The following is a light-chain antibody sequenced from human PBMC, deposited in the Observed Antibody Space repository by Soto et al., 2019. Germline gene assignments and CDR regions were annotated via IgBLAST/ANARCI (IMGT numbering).Light chain of an antibody. CDR3: QQSYSTPRT. Sequence: IQMTKSPSSLSTSVGDRVTIPCRASQSISSYLNWYQQKPGKAPKLLIYAASSLQSGVPSRFSGSGSGTDFTLTISSLQPEDFATYYCQQSYSTPRTFGQGTKVDIK. V-gene: IGKV1-39*01. J-gene: IGKJ1*01. CDR2: AAS. CDR1: QSISSY.